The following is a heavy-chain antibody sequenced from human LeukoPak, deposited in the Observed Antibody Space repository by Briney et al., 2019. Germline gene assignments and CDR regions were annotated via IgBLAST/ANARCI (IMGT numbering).Heavy chain of an antibody. V-gene: IGHV3-30*02. Sequence: GGSLRLSCAASGFSFSDYGMHWVRQAPGKGLEWVAFIRYDGSNKYYADSVKDRFTISRDNSKNTVYLQMNSLRAEDTAVYYCVKRRPIVVSRVYYYMDVWGKGTTVTVSS. D-gene: IGHD2-2*01. CDR2: IRYDGSNK. CDR1: GFSFSDYG. J-gene: IGHJ6*03. CDR3: VKRRPIVVSRVYYYMDV.